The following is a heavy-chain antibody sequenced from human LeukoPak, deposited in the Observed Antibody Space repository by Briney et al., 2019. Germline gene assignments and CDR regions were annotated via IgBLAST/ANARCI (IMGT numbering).Heavy chain of an antibody. D-gene: IGHD6-19*01. CDR2: VSGGGGST. CDR1: GFTVRSYG. Sequence: GGSLRLSCAVSGFTVRSYGMSWVRQAPGKGLEWVSAVSGGGGSTYYVDSVKGRFTISRDNSKNTLYLQMNSLRAEDTAVYYCANYGYSSGWYYPYDAFDIWGQGTMVTVSS. V-gene: IGHV3-23*01. J-gene: IGHJ3*02. CDR3: ANYGYSSGWYYPYDAFDI.